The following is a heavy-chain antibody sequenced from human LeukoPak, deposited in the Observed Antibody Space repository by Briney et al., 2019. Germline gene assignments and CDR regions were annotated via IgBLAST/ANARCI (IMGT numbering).Heavy chain of an antibody. J-gene: IGHJ4*02. CDR2: ISAYNGNT. CDR1: GYTFTSYG. Sequence: ASVKVSCKASGYTFTSYGISWVRQAPGQGLEWMGWISAYNGNTNYAQKLQGRVTITTDTSTSTAYMGLRSLRSEDTAVYYCARDRGIAAASRDYWGQGTLVTVSS. D-gene: IGHD6-13*01. CDR3: ARDRGIAAASRDY. V-gene: IGHV1-18*01.